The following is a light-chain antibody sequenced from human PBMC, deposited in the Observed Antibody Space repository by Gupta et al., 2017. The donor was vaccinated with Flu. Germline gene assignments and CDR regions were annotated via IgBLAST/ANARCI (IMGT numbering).Light chain of an antibody. V-gene: IGKV3-11*01. CDR3: QHRCNWPPYT. CDR1: QSVSSY. J-gene: IGKJ2*01. CDR2: HAS. Sequence: IVLTQSPASLSLSPAERATLSCRASQSVSSYLAWYQQKPAQPPSMLIYHASNSATGISARFCSSGCCTDVTITISSRQDEDVAVDYCQHRCNWPPYTFGQGTKLEIK.